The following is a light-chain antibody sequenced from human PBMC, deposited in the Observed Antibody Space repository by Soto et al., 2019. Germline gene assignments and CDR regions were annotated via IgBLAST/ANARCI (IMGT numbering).Light chain of an antibody. J-gene: IGKJ4*01. CDR1: QGIAPY. CDR3: QKYNSAPLT. V-gene: IGKV1-27*01. Sequence: DVQMTQSPSSLSAFVGDRVTITCRASQGIAPYLAWFQQKPGKVPKLLIYATSTLQSGVPSRFSGSGSGTDFTLTINSLQHEDVGTYYCQKYNSAPLTFGGGNKVDIK. CDR2: ATS.